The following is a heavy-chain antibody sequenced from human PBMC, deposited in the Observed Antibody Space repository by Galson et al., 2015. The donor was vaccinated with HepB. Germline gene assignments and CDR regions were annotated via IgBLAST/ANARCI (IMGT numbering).Heavy chain of an antibody. J-gene: IGHJ3*02. CDR3: AKDRLCSSTNCFDAFHI. Sequence: SLRLSCATSGFTFSNYAMSWVRQAPGKGLEWVSVVSGSGDSTYYADSVKGRFTISRDTSKNTLYLQMNSLRAEDTAVYYCAKDRLCSSTNCFDAFHIWGQGTMVTVSS. CDR1: GFTFSNYA. CDR2: VSGSGDST. D-gene: IGHD2-2*01. V-gene: IGHV3-23*01.